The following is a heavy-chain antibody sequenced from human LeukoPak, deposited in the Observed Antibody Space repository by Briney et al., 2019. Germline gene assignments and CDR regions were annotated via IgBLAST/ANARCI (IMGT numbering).Heavy chain of an antibody. J-gene: IGHJ5*02. Sequence: GGSLRLSCATSGFTFSNAWMNRVRQAPGKGLEWVGRIRSNSDGGTIDYATPVKGRFALSRDDSKNTLCLQMNSLQTEGTAVYYCATDFYDTTWGQGTLVTVSS. CDR3: ATDFYDTT. V-gene: IGHV3-15*07. D-gene: IGHD3-22*01. CDR1: GFTFSNAW. CDR2: IRSNSDGGTI.